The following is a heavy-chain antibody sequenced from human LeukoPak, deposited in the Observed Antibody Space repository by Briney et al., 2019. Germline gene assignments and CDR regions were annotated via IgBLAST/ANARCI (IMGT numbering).Heavy chain of an antibody. CDR1: GGSFSGYY. V-gene: IGHV4-34*01. D-gene: IGHD3-10*01. Sequence: PSETLSLTCAVYGGSFSGYYWSWIRQPPGKGLEWIGEINHSGSTNYNPSLKSRVTISVDTSKNQFSLKLSSVTAADTAVYYCARGLGRAAPIDYWGQGTLVTVSS. CDR3: ARGLGRAAPIDY. J-gene: IGHJ4*02. CDR2: INHSGST.